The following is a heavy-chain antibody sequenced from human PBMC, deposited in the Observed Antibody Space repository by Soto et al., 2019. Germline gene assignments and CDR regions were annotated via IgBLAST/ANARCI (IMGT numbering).Heavy chain of an antibody. CDR2: IIPIFGTA. CDR1: GGTFSSYA. D-gene: IGHD5-12*01. Sequence: GASVKVSCKASGGTFSSYAISWVRQAPGQGLEWMGGIIPIFGTANYAQKFQGRVTITADKSTSTAYMELSSLRSEDTAVYYCAREMATSDGPCDYWGQGTLVTVSS. CDR3: AREMATSDGPCDY. V-gene: IGHV1-69*06. J-gene: IGHJ4*02.